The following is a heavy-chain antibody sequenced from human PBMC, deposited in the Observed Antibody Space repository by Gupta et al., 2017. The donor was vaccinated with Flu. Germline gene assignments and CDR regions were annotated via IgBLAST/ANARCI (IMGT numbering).Heavy chain of an antibody. V-gene: IGHV6-1*01. CDR2: TYYRSKWSN. CDR3: ARMGGSTRDY. D-gene: IGHD3-16*01. Sequence: VSSNSAAWNWIRQSPSRGREWLGRTYYRSKWSNDYAISVKSRITINPDTSKNQFSLQLKSVTPEDTAVYDCARMGGSTRDYWGQGTLVTVSS. J-gene: IGHJ4*02. CDR1: VSSNSAA.